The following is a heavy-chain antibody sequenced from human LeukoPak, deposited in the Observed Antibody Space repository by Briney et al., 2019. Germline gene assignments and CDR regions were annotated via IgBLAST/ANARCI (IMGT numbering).Heavy chain of an antibody. V-gene: IGHV3-9*01. Sequence: TGGSLRLSCAASGFSFDDHAMHWVRQAPGKGLEWVSGISWNSGSIGYADSVKGRFTISRDNAKNSLYLQMNSLRAEDTALYYCAKDISRYSGSYYFDYWGQGTLVTVAP. CDR1: GFSFDDHA. J-gene: IGHJ4*02. D-gene: IGHD1-26*01. CDR2: ISWNSGSI. CDR3: AKDISRYSGSYYFDY.